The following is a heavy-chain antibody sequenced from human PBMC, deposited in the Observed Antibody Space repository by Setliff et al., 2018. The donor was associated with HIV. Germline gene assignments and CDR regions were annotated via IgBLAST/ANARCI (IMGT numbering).Heavy chain of an antibody. J-gene: IGHJ5*02. CDR1: GYTFTTYG. D-gene: IGHD4-17*01. CDR2: INTDTGNP. CDR3: ARALYGEYGGDLNWLDP. Sequence: ASVKVSCKASGYTFTTYGMNWVRQAPGQGLEWMGWINTDTGNPTYAQGFTGRFVFSLDTSVSTAYLQINSLKADDTAVYYCARALYGEYGGDLNWLDPWGQGTRVTVSS. V-gene: IGHV7-4-1*02.